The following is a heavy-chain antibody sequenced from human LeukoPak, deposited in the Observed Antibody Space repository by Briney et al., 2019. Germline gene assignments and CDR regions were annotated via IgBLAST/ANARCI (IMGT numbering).Heavy chain of an antibody. J-gene: IGHJ4*02. V-gene: IGHV3-30*18. CDR2: ISYDGSNK. D-gene: IGHD3-10*01. Sequence: GRSLRLSCAASGFTFSSYGMHWVHQAPGKGLEWVAVISYDGSNKYYADSVKGRFTISRDNSKNTLYLQMNSLRAEDTAVYYCAKDLYYYGSGFLVDYWGQGTLVTVSS. CDR1: GFTFSSYG. CDR3: AKDLYYYGSGFLVDY.